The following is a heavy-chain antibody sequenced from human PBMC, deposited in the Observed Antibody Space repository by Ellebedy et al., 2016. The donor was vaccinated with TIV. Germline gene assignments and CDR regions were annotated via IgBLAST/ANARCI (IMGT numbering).Heavy chain of an antibody. CDR1: GFTFSDPA. CDR3: ALPYDGY. D-gene: IGHD3-3*01. Sequence: GESLKISCAASGFTFSDPAMHWVRQASGKGLEWVGRIRSKANNYATAYTESVKGRFTISRDDSKNTAFLQMNSLKIEDTAVYYCALPYDGYWGQGTLVTVSS. V-gene: IGHV3-73*01. J-gene: IGHJ4*02. CDR2: IRSKANNYAT.